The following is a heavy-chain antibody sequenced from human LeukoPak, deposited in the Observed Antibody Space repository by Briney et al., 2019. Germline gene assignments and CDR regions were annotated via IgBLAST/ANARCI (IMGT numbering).Heavy chain of an antibody. V-gene: IGHV3-53*01. J-gene: IGHJ4*02. CDR3: ARDTSIQVLLEN. CDR1: GFTVSIID. Sequence: PGGSLRLSCAVSGFTVSIIDKSWVRQAQGKGLEWVSFIYSDGNTDYADSVKGRFTLSRDSSRNTLYLQMNSLRAEDTAVYYCARDTSIQVLLENWGQGTLVTVSS. CDR2: IYSDGNT. D-gene: IGHD2-15*01.